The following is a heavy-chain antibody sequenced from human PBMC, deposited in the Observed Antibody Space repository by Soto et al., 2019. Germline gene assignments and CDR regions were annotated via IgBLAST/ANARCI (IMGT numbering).Heavy chain of an antibody. J-gene: IGHJ4*02. CDR2: MNPNSGNT. CDR1: GYPFTSYD. D-gene: IGHD3-3*01. V-gene: IGHV1-8*01. Sequence: ASVKVSCKASGYPFTSYDINWVRQATGQGLEWMGWMNPNSGNTGYAQKFQGRVTMTRNTSISTAYMELSSLRSEDTAVYYCARAPLRFFSLTAGMNDYWGQGTLVTVSS. CDR3: ARAPLRFFSLTAGMNDY.